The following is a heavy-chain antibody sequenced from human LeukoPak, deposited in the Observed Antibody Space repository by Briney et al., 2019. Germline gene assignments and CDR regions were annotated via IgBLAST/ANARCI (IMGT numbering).Heavy chain of an antibody. Sequence: ASVKVSCKASGYTFTTYGISWVRQAPGQGLEWIGWISAYIGNTNYAQKFQGRVTMTTDTSTNTAYMELRSLRSDDTAVYYCARDAHCSGSPSTTLDYWGQGTLVTVSS. CDR3: ARDAHCSGSPSTTLDY. J-gene: IGHJ4*02. CDR1: GYTFTTYG. CDR2: ISAYIGNT. D-gene: IGHD3-10*02. V-gene: IGHV1-18*01.